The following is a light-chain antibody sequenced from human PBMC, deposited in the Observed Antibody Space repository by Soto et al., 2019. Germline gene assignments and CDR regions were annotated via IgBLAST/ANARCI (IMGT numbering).Light chain of an antibody. V-gene: IGKV1-5*03. Sequence: DIQMNQSPSTLSASVGDRGTITCRASQTIGSWLAWYQQKQGRAPKVXIYKASTLKSGVPSRFSGSGSGTEFTLTISSLQPDDFATYYCQHYNSYSEAFGQGTKVDIK. CDR2: KAS. CDR3: QHYNSYSEA. CDR1: QTIGSW. J-gene: IGKJ1*01.